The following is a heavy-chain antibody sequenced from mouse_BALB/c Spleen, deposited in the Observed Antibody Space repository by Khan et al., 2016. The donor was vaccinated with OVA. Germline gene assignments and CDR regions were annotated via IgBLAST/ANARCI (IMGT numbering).Heavy chain of an antibody. Sequence: EVQLQQSGPDLVKPGASVKISCKASGYSFTVYYMTWVKQSHGKSPEWIGRVNPNNGDTNYNQNFKGKAILPVDKSSNTAYMEFRSLTSEDSAVFYCARRYEFFPYWGQGTLVTVSA. CDR1: GYSFTVYY. CDR2: VNPNNGDT. V-gene: IGHV1-26*01. D-gene: IGHD2-12*01. J-gene: IGHJ3*01. CDR3: ARRYEFFPY.